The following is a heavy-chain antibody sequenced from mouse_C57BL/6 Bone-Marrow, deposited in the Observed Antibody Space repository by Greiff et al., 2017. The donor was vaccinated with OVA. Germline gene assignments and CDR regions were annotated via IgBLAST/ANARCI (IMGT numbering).Heavy chain of an antibody. CDR1: GYTFTSYW. V-gene: IGHV1-69*01. Sequence: QVQLQQPGAELVMPGASVKLSCKASGYTFTSYWMHWVKQRPGQGLEWIGEIDPSDSYTNYNQKFKGKSTLTVDKSSSTAYMQLSSLTSEDSAVYFCARCDYALWYFDVWGTGTTVTVSS. CDR2: IDPSDSYT. J-gene: IGHJ1*03. D-gene: IGHD2-4*01. CDR3: ARCDYALWYFDV.